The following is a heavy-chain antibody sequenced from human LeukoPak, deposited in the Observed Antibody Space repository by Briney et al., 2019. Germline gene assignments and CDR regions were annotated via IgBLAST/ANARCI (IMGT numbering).Heavy chain of an antibody. CDR3: ARGQWFRAF. CDR2: IYHSGST. CDR1: GGSISSGGYY. J-gene: IGHJ4*02. V-gene: IGHV4-30-2*01. Sequence: PSQTLSLTCTVSGGSISSGGYYWRWIRQPPGKGLEWIGYIYHSGSTYYNPSLKSRVTITVDRSKNQFSLKLSSVTAADTAVYYCARGQWFRAFWSRGTPVTVSS. D-gene: IGHD3-10*01.